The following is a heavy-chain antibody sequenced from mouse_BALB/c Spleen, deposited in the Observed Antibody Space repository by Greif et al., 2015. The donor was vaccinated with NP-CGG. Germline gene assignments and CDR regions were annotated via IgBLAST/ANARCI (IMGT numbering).Heavy chain of an antibody. CDR1: GFAFSSYD. CDR2: ISSGGGST. J-gene: IGHJ3*01. Sequence: EVKVVESGGGLVKTGGSLKLSCAASGFAFSSYDMSWVRQTPEKRLEWVAYISSGGGSTYYPDTVKGRFTISRDNAKNSLYLQMSSLKSEDTAMYYCARRDGTGFAYWGQGTLVTVSA. D-gene: IGHD2-3*01. V-gene: IGHV5-12-1*01. CDR3: ARRDGTGFAY.